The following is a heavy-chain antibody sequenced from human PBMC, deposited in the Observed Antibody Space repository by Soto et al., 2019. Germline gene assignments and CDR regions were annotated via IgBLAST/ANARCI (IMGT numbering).Heavy chain of an antibody. CDR1: GFTFRSYW. Sequence: PGGSLRLSCAASGFTFRSYWMHWVRQAPGKGLVWVSRINSDGSSTNYADSVKGRFTISRDNAQNSLYLQMNSLTSEDTAVYYCARDRSADRFVQYFQHWGPGTLVTVSS. CDR3: ARDRSADRFVQYFQH. V-gene: IGHV3-74*01. J-gene: IGHJ1*01. CDR2: INSDGSST. D-gene: IGHD6-19*01.